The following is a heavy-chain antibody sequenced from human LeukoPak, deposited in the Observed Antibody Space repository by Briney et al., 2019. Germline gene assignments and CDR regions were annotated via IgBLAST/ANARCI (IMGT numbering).Heavy chain of an antibody. Sequence: SEPLSLTCAVYGGSFRGYYGSWIRQPPGKGLEWIGEINHSGSTNYNPSLKSLVTISVDTSKNQSSLKLSSVTAADTAVYYCARGRVAVAGTNFDYWGQGTLVTVSS. CDR2: INHSGST. D-gene: IGHD6-19*01. CDR1: GGSFRGYY. CDR3: ARGRVAVAGTNFDY. J-gene: IGHJ4*02. V-gene: IGHV4-34*01.